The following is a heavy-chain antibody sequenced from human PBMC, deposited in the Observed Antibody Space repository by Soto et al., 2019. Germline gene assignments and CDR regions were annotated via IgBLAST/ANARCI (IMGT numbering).Heavy chain of an antibody. V-gene: IGHV1-69*13. J-gene: IGHJ5*02. CDR1: GGTFSSYA. D-gene: IGHD3-10*01. Sequence: ASVKVSCKASGGTFSSYAISWVRQAPGQGLEWMGGIIPIFGTANYAQKFQGRVTITADESTSTAYMELSSLRSEDTAVYYCARDPNYYGSGSYYGWFDPWGQGTLVTVSS. CDR3: ARDPNYYGSGSYYGWFDP. CDR2: IIPIFGTA.